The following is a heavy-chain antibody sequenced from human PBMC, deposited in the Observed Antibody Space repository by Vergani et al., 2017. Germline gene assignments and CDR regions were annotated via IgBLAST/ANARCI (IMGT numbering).Heavy chain of an antibody. CDR1: GGSISSNY. J-gene: IGHJ4*02. D-gene: IGHD6-19*01. CDR2: IHTSGST. V-gene: IGHV4-4*07. CDR3: ARVYSSAWGYDY. Sequence: QVQLQESGPGLVKPSETLSLTCTVSGGSISSNYWSWIRQPAGKGLEWIGRIHTSGSTNYNPSLNSRITLSVDTSKNQFSLKLSSVTAADTAVYYCARVYSSAWGYDYWGQGTLVTVSS.